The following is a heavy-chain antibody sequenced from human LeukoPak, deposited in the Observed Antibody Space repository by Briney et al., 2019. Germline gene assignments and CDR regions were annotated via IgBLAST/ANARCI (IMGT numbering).Heavy chain of an antibody. D-gene: IGHD4-17*01. CDR2: ISSDSTYI. CDR1: GFTFNTYT. CDR3: ASDLRYSAN. J-gene: IGHJ4*02. Sequence: GGSLRLSCAASGFTFNTYTMNWVRQAPGKGLEWVSSISSDSTYIYYADSVRGRLTISRDNAKNSLSLQMNSLRAEDTALYYCASDLRYSANWGQGTLVIVSS. V-gene: IGHV3-21*01.